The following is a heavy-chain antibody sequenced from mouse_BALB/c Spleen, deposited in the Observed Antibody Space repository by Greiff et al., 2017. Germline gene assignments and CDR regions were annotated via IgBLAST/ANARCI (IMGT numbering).Heavy chain of an antibody. CDR3: ARARNYGNSWFAY. CDR2: INPSTGYT. V-gene: IGHV1-7*01. D-gene: IGHD2-1*01. CDR1: GYTFTSYW. J-gene: IGHJ3*01. Sequence: VQLQESGAELAKPGASVKMSCKASGYTFTSYWMHWVKQRPGQGLEWIGYINPSTGYTEYNQKFKDKATLTADKSSSTAYMQLSSLTSEDSAVYYCARARNYGNSWFAYWGQGTLVTVSA.